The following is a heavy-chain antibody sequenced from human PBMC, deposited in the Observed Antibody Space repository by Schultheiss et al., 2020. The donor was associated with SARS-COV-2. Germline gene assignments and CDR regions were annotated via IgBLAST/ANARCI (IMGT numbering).Heavy chain of an antibody. CDR1: GGSFSAYY. J-gene: IGHJ2*01. CDR3: ARERVGKYYYDSSVHYFDL. D-gene: IGHD3-22*01. V-gene: IGHV4-34*09. Sequence: SETLSLTCAVSGGSFSAYYWTWIRQSPGKGLEWIGYIYHSGRTNYSPSLKSRISISVDTSKNQFSLKLSSVTAADTAVYYCARERVGKYYYDSSVHYFDLWGRGTLVTVSS. CDR2: IYHSGRT.